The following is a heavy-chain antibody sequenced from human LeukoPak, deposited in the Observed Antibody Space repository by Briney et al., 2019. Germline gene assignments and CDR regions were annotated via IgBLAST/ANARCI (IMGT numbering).Heavy chain of an antibody. CDR1: GYTFTGYY. CDR2: INPNSGGT. Sequence: ASVKVSCKASGYTFTGYYMHWVRQAPGQGLEWMGWINPNSGGTNSAQKFQGRVTMTRDTSISTAYMELSRLRSDDTAVYYCARVGISQWLVQSYYGMDVWGQGTTVTVSS. V-gene: IGHV1-2*02. CDR3: ARVGISQWLVQSYYGMDV. J-gene: IGHJ6*02. D-gene: IGHD6-19*01.